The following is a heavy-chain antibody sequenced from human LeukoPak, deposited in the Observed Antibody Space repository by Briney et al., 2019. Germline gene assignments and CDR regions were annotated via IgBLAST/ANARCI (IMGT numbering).Heavy chain of an antibody. CDR1: GGSFSGYY. CDR2: INHSGST. Sequence: SETLSLTCAVYGGSFSGYYWSWIRQPPGKGLEWIGEINHSGSTNYNPSLKSRVTISVDTSKNQFSLKLSSVTAADTAVYYCPRHRIYVWGSYRYGGYFDYWGQGTLVTVSS. J-gene: IGHJ4*02. V-gene: IGHV4-34*01. D-gene: IGHD3-16*02. CDR3: PRHRIYVWGSYRYGGYFDY.